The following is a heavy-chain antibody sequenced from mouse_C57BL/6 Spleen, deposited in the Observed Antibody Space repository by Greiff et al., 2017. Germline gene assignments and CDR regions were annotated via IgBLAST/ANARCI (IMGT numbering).Heavy chain of an antibody. Sequence: EVQLVESGGGLVQPGGSLKLSCAASGFTFSDYYMYWVRQTPEKRLEWVAYISNGGGSTYYPDTVKGRFTISRDNAKNTLYLQMSRLKSEDTAMYYCARPLRPYWYFDVWGTGTTVTVSS. D-gene: IGHD2-12*01. V-gene: IGHV5-12*01. CDR1: GFTFSDYY. CDR3: ARPLRPYWYFDV. CDR2: ISNGGGST. J-gene: IGHJ1*03.